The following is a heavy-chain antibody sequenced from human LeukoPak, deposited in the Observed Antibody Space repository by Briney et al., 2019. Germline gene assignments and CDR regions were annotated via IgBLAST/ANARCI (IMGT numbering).Heavy chain of an antibody. V-gene: IGHV4-4*07. J-gene: IGHJ6*03. D-gene: IGHD7-27*01. Sequence: SETLSLTCTVSGGSINRYYWNWIGQPAGKGLEWIGRIYTSGSTNYNPSLKSRVTMSVDTSKNQFSLKLSSVTAADTAVYFCASANPDAGDYYYYYMDVWGKGTTVTVSS. CDR3: ASANPDAGDYYYYYMDV. CDR2: IYTSGST. CDR1: GGSINRYY.